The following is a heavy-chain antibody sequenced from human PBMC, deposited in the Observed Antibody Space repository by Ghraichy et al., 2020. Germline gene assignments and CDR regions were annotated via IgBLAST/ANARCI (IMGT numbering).Heavy chain of an antibody. CDR2: IDGSGGAT. D-gene: IGHD2-15*01. V-gene: IGHV3-23*01. J-gene: IGHJ4*02. Sequence: GGSLRLSCAASGFTFSSYAMSWVRQPPGKGLEWVSAIDGSGGATFYADSVKGRFTISRDNSKNTLYLQMNSLRAEDTAVYYCAKVPVVVAAPSLDYWGQGTLVTVSS. CDR1: GFTFSSYA. CDR3: AKVPVVVAAPSLDY.